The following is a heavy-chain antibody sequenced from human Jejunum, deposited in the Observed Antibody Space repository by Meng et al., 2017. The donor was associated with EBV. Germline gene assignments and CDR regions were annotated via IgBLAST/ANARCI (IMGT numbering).Heavy chain of an antibody. D-gene: IGHD3-22*01. J-gene: IGHJ4*02. V-gene: IGHV4-4*01. CDR3: ASVGYYDSSGYFTDY. Sequence: QVRLRESAPGLVSPPGTLSLTSAVSGGSITSTNWWGWVRQPPGKGLEWIGEIHHSGRTNYNPSLKSRVTISVDKSKNQFSLELSSVTAADTAVYFCASVGYYDSSGYFTDYWGQGTLVTVSS. CDR1: GGSITSTNW. CDR2: IHHSGRT.